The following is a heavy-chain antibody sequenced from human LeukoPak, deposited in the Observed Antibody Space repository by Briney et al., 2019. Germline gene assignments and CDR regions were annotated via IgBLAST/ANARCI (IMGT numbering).Heavy chain of an antibody. D-gene: IGHD2-15*01. CDR3: AETPEGRPGLLY. V-gene: IGHV1-2*02. CDR1: GYTFTDYY. Sequence: ASVKVSCKASGYTFTDYYMHWVRQAPGQGLEWMGWMNPNSGGTNYAQKFQGRVTMTRDTSISTAYMELSRLRSDDTAVYYCAETPEGRPGLLYWGQGTLVTASS. J-gene: IGHJ4*02. CDR2: MNPNSGGT.